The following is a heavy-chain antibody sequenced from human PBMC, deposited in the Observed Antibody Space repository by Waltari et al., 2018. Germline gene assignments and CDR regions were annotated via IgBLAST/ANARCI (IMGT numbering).Heavy chain of an antibody. V-gene: IGHV3-74*01. Sequence: EVQVGESGGGLVQPGGSLRLAWTAAGSTFYGFWMNWGRQAPGKGLGGVALINSDGRETYYGDSVKGRFTISRDNAKNTLFLQMNSLRAEDTAVYYCARAGAYSSSSFYYYYGMDVWGQGTTVTVPS. D-gene: IGHD6-6*01. CDR1: GSTFYGFW. CDR3: ARAGAYSSSSFYYYYGMDV. CDR2: INSDGRET. J-gene: IGHJ6*02.